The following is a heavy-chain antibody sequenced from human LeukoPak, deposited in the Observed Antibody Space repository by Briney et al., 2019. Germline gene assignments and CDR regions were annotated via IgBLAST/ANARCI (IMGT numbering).Heavy chain of an antibody. Sequence: PGGSLRLSCGVSGFTVSNNYMTWVRQAPGKGLEWVANIKQDGSEKYYVDSVKGRFTISRDNAKNSLYLQMNSLRAEDTAVYYCAREGGHSGSYLDYWGQGTLVTVSS. V-gene: IGHV3-7*01. J-gene: IGHJ4*02. CDR1: GFTVSNNY. CDR2: IKQDGSEK. D-gene: IGHD1-26*01. CDR3: AREGGHSGSYLDY.